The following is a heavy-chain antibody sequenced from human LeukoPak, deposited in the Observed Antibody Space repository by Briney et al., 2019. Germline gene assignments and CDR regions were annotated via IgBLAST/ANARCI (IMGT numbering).Heavy chain of an antibody. Sequence: SETLSLTCTVSGGSISSHYWGWIRQPPGKGLEWIGYIYYSGSTNYNPSLKSRVTISVDTSKNQFSLKLSSVTAADTAVYYCARVDSSGYYIDYWGQGTLVTVSS. CDR2: IYYSGST. V-gene: IGHV4-59*11. CDR3: ARVDSSGYYIDY. D-gene: IGHD3-22*01. CDR1: GGSISSHY. J-gene: IGHJ4*02.